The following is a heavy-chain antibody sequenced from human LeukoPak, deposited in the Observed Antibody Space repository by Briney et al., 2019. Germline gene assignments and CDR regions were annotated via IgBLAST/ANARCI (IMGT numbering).Heavy chain of an antibody. CDR1: GYSFTSYW. Sequence: GESLKISCKGSGYSFTSYWIGWVRQMPGKGLEWMGMIYPGDSDTRYSPSFQGQVTISADKSISTAYLQWSSLKASDTAMYYCARQREDFWSGYHPRAPFDYWGQGTLVTVSS. CDR2: IYPGDSDT. V-gene: IGHV5-51*01. CDR3: ARQREDFWSGYHPRAPFDY. D-gene: IGHD3-3*01. J-gene: IGHJ4*02.